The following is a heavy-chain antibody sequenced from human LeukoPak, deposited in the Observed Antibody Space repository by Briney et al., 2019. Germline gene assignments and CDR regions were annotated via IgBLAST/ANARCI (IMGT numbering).Heavy chain of an antibody. V-gene: IGHV4-39*01. D-gene: IGHD6-19*01. CDR1: RGSISSTCYY. CDR2: IFHSGST. J-gene: IGHJ4*02. CDR3: AVRIAVTGKYYFAY. Sequence: SETLSLTCTVSRGSISSTCYYWGWIRQPPGKGLEWIGSIFHSGSTYYNPSLRSRVTISVDTSKNQFSLNLSSLTAADTAVYYCAVRIAVTGKYYFAYWGQGTLVTVSS.